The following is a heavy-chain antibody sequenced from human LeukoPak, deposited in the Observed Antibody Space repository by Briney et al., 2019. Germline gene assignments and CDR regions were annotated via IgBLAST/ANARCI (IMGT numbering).Heavy chain of an antibody. D-gene: IGHD3-22*01. J-gene: IGHJ3*02. CDR2: IYYSGST. CDR3: ARGPSLDDSSGYYLGPHDAFDI. CDR1: GGSISSSSYY. Sequence: SETLSLTCTVSGGSISSSSYYWGWIRQPPGKGLEWIGSIYYSGSTYYNPSLKSRVTISVDKSKNQFSLKLSSVTAADTAVYYCARGPSLDDSSGYYLGPHDAFDIWGQGTMVTVSS. V-gene: IGHV4-39*07.